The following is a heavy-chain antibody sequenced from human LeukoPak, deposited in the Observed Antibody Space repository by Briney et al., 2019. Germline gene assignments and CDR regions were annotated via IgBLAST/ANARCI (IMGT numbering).Heavy chain of an antibody. D-gene: IGHD6-19*01. J-gene: IGHJ4*02. V-gene: IGHV3-21*01. Sequence: GGSLRLSCAASGFTFSSYSMNWVRQAPGKGLEWVSSISSSSYIYYADSVKGRFTISRDNAKNSLYLQMNSLRAEDTAVYYCARDREQWLVDYWGQGTLVTVSS. CDR1: GFTFSSYS. CDR3: ARDREQWLVDY. CDR2: ISSSSYI.